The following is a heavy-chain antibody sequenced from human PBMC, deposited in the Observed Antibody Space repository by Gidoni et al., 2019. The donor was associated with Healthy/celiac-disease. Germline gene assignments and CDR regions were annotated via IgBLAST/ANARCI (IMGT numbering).Heavy chain of an antibody. CDR3: AKVINQLLSASLGMDV. CDR1: GFTFSSYA. J-gene: IGHJ6*02. CDR2: ISGSGGST. D-gene: IGHD2-2*01. V-gene: IGHV3-23*01. Sequence: EVQLLESGGGLVQPGGSLRLSCAASGFTFSSYAMSWVRQAPGKVLEWVSAISGSGGSTYYADSVKGRFTISRDNSKNTLYLQMNSLRAEDTAVYYCAKVINQLLSASLGMDVWGQGTTVTVSS.